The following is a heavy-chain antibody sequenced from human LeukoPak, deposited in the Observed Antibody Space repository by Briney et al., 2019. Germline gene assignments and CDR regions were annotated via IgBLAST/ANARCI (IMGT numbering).Heavy chain of an antibody. CDR2: ISYSVST. J-gene: IGHJ4*02. D-gene: IGHD3-10*01. CDR3: ARGQAALWFGEL. Sequence: SETLSLTCTVSGGSVSSGSDYWSWIRQPPGKGLEWIGHISYSVSTNYNPSLKSRVTISLDTSKNQLSLKLSSVTTADTAVYYCARGQAALWFGELWGQGTLVTVSS. V-gene: IGHV4-61*01. CDR1: GGSVSSGSDY.